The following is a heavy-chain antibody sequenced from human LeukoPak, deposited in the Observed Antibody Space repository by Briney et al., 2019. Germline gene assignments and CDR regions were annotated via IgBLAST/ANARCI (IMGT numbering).Heavy chain of an antibody. CDR3: ARQAMEYYYDSSGYSVYYYYGMDV. CDR1: GXSFTSYW. V-gene: IGHV5-51*01. J-gene: IGHJ6*02. D-gene: IGHD3-22*01. CDR2: LYPGDSET. Sequence: GESLKISFKGSGXSFTSYWIGWVRQMPGKGLEWMRILYPGDSETRYRPSFQGQVAISADKSISTAYLQWSSLKASDTAMYYCARQAMEYYYDSSGYSVYYYYGMDVWGQGTTVTVSS.